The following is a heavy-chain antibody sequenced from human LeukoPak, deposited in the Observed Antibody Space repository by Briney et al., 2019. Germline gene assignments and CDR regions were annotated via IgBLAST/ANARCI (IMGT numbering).Heavy chain of an antibody. CDR3: ARDRGRITMVRGVISSGNFDY. V-gene: IGHV1-18*01. CDR1: GYTFTSYG. J-gene: IGHJ4*02. Sequence: ASVKVSCKASGYTFTSYGISWVRQAPGQGLEWMGWISAYNGNTNYAQKLQGRVTMTTDTSTSTAYMELRSLRSDDTAVYYCARDRGRITMVRGVISSGNFDYWGQGTLVTVSS. D-gene: IGHD3-10*01. CDR2: ISAYNGNT.